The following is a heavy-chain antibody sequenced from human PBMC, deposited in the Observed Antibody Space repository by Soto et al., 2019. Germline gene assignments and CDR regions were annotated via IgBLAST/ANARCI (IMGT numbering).Heavy chain of an antibody. V-gene: IGHV3-11*05. D-gene: IGHD6-19*01. Sequence: QVVESGGGLVKPGGSLRLSCAAFGFIFGDSCMSWIRQAPVKGLEWVAYISSTSSYTDYADSEKGRFTISIDNAENSLYLQINSMRAEETAVYYCAKDPNSSGDGWFDPWGQGTLVTVSS. J-gene: IGHJ5*02. CDR3: AKDPNSSGDGWFDP. CDR2: ISSTSSYT. CDR1: GFIFGDSC.